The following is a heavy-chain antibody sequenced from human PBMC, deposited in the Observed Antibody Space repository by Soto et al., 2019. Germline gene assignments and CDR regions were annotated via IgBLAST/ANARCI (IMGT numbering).Heavy chain of an antibody. J-gene: IGHJ5*02. CDR3: ARERPDGARLDP. CDR1: GGSISSYY. D-gene: IGHD6-6*01. CDR2: IYYSGST. Sequence: SETLSLTCTVSGGSISSYYWSWIRQPPGKGLEWIGYIYYSGSTYYNPSLKSRVTISVDTSKNQFSLKLRSVTAADTAVYYCARERPDGARLDPWGQGTLVTVSS. V-gene: IGHV4-30-4*01.